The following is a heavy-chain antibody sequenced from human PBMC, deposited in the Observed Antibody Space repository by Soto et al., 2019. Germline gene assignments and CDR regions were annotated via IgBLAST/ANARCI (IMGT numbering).Heavy chain of an antibody. CDR3: AKELAEYWRGDCPLYY. CDR2: MSYDGNDK. J-gene: IGHJ4*02. V-gene: IGHV3-30*18. Sequence: GGSLRLSCATSGFTFSTYGMHWVRQAPGKGLEWVAVMSYDGNDKYYADSVKGRFTISRDNSKNTLYLQMNSLRTEDTAVYYCAKELAEYWRGDCPLYYWGQGTLVTVCS. D-gene: IGHD2-21*02. CDR1: GFTFSTYG.